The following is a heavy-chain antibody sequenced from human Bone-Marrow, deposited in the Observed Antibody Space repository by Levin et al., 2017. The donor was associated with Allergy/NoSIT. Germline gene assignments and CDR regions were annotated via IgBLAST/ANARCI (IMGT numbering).Heavy chain of an antibody. Sequence: GGSLRLSCAASGFTFSSYTMSWVRQAPGKGLERVSIVSGSGSSTYYVDSVKGRFTISRDNSRNTFYLQMDSLRAEDTAVYFCANFPPRSGSRMDVWGQGTTVTVSS. CDR2: VSGSGSST. V-gene: IGHV3-23*01. CDR3: ANFPPRSGSRMDV. D-gene: IGHD5-18*01. CDR1: GFTFSSYT. J-gene: IGHJ6*02.